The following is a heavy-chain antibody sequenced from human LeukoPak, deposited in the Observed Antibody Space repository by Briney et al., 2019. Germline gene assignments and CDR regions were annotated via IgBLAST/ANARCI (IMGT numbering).Heavy chain of an antibody. CDR1: GGSISSYY. CDR2: IYYGGST. J-gene: IGHJ5*02. V-gene: IGHV4-59*01. Sequence: KPSETLSLTCTASGGSISSYYRSWIRQPPGKGLEWIGYIYYGGSTNYNPSLKSRVTISVDTSNNQLSLQLSSVTAADTAVYYCERGRYCSSTSCFICLGGLLFREWWFDPWGQGTLVTVSS. D-gene: IGHD2-2*01. CDR3: ERGRYCSSTSCFICLGGLLFREWWFDP.